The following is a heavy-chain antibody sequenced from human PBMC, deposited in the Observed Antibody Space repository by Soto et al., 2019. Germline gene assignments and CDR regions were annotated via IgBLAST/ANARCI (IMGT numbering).Heavy chain of an antibody. J-gene: IGHJ6*02. CDR2: ISYDGSNK. D-gene: IGHD1-26*01. CDR1: GFTFSSYA. CDR3: ASGQGGANYYYYGMDV. Sequence: GRSLRLSCAASGFTFSSYAMHWVRQAPGKGLEWVAVISYDGSNKYYADSVKGRFTISRDNSKNTLYLQMNSLRAEDTAVYYCASGQGGANYYYYGMDVWGQGTTVTVSS. V-gene: IGHV3-30-3*01.